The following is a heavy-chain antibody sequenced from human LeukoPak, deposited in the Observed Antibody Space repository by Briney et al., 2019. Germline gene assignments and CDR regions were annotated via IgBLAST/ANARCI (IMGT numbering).Heavy chain of an antibody. V-gene: IGHV3-23*01. J-gene: IGHJ4*02. CDR1: GFTFSSYA. D-gene: IGHD2-8*01. CDR3: AKGVGYCTNGVCPSDY. Sequence: GGSLRLSCAASGFTFSSYAMSWVRQAPGKGLEWVSAISGSGGSTYYADSVKGRFTISRDNSKNTLYLQMNSLRAEDTAVYYCAKGVGYCTNGVCPSDYRGQGTLVTVSS. CDR2: ISGSGGST.